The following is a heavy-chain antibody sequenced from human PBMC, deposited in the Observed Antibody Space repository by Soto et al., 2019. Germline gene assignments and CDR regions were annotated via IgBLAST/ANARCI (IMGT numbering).Heavy chain of an antibody. CDR3: ARDGTEYYGEYYDY. J-gene: IGHJ4*02. CDR2: IGTRGNTK. D-gene: IGHD4-17*01. CDR1: GFTFSDYY. V-gene: IGHV3-11*01. Sequence: QVQLVESGGGLVKPGGSLRLSCATSGFTFSDYYMSWIRQAPGKGLEWVSYIGTRGNTKYYADSVRGRFTISRDNAKNSLHLQTNSLRADDTAVFYWARDGTEYYGEYYDYWGPGIRVTVSS.